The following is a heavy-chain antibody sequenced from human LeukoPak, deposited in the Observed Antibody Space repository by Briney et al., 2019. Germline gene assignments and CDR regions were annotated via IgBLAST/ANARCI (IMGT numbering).Heavy chain of an antibody. CDR1: GVTFCGYA. V-gene: IGHV3-23*01. Sequence: GGSLRLSCAASGVTFCGYAMSGGRQAPGKGGGGGSVISGGDGTTYYADSVKGRFTISRDNAKNTLYLQMNSLRAEDTAVYYCAKGRESGVTTVIVDYWGQGTLVTVSS. D-gene: IGHD4-17*01. CDR3: AKGRESGVTTVIVDY. J-gene: IGHJ4*02. CDR2: ISGGDGTT.